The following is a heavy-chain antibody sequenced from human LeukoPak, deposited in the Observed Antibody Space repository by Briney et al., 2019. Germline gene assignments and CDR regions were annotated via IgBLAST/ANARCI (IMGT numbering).Heavy chain of an antibody. V-gene: IGHV1-46*01. D-gene: IGHD5-24*01. CDR1: GYTFTSYY. J-gene: IGHJ4*02. CDR2: INPSGGST. CDR3: ARFSVGDGYGGKIDY. Sequence: ASVKVSCKASGYTFTSYYIHWVRQAPGQGLEWMGLINPSGGSTNYAQKFQGRVTMTRDTSTSTVYMELSRLRSDDTAVYYCARFSVGDGYGGKIDYWGQGTLVTVSS.